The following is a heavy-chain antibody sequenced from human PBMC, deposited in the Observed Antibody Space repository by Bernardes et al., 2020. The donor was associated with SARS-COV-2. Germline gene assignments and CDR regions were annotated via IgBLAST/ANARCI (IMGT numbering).Heavy chain of an antibody. CDR3: ARAGWVVPAASYYYGMDV. D-gene: IGHD2-2*01. V-gene: IGHV1-69*13. CDR1: GGTFSSYA. J-gene: IGHJ6*02. CDR2: IIPIFGTA. Sequence: SVKVSCKASGGTFSSYAISWVRQAPGQGLEWMGGIIPIFGTANYAQKFQGRVTITADESTSTAYMELSSLRSEDTAVYYCARAGWVVPAASYYYGMDVWGQGTTVTVSS.